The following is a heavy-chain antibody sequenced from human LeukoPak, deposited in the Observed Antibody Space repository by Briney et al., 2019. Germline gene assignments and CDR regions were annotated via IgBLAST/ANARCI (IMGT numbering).Heavy chain of an antibody. CDR1: GYTLTELS. CDR2: FDPEDGET. Sequence: ASVKVSCKVSGYTLTELSMHWVRQAPGKGLEWMGGFDPEDGETIYAQKFQGRVTMTEDTSTDTAYMELSSLRSEDTAVYYCATDRDYSNHPPESRPLYYYYGMDVWGQGITVTVSS. J-gene: IGHJ6*02. D-gene: IGHD4-11*01. V-gene: IGHV1-24*01. CDR3: ATDRDYSNHPPESRPLYYYYGMDV.